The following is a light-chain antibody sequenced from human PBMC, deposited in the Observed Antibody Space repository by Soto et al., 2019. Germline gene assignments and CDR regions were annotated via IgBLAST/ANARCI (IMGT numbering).Light chain of an antibody. J-gene: IGKJ1*01. CDR2: KAS. Sequence: DIQMTQSPSTLSGSVGDRVTITCRASQTISSWLAWYQQKPGKAPKLLIYKASTLKSGVPSRFSGSGSGTDFTLTISSLQPDDFATYYCQHYKSYSEAFGQGTKVEL. V-gene: IGKV1-5*03. CDR1: QTISSW. CDR3: QHYKSYSEA.